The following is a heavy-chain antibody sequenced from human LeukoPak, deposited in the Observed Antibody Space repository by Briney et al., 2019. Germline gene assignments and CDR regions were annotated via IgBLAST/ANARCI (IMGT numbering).Heavy chain of an antibody. Sequence: ASVRVSCKASGYTFTDYDMHWVRQAPGQGLEWMGWMNPYSGGTNYAQKFKGRVTMTRDTSISTAYMEVSRLRSDDTAVYYCARDLKMGYSSGRYSWGTGSSNDYWGQGTLVTVSS. J-gene: IGHJ4*02. CDR1: GYTFTDYD. CDR2: MNPYSGGT. V-gene: IGHV1-2*02. D-gene: IGHD6-19*01. CDR3: ARDLKMGYSSGRYSWGTGSSNDY.